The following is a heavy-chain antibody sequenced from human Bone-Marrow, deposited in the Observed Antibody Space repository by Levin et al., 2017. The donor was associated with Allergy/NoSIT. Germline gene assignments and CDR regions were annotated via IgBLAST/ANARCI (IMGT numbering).Heavy chain of an antibody. V-gene: IGHV3-23*01. CDR2: ISGSGSTT. J-gene: IGHJ3*02. Sequence: LSLTCAASGFIFSTFAMSWVRQAPGKGLEWVSAISGSGSTTYYADSVKGRFTISRDNSKNTLYLKMNSLRAEDTGVYFCAQDRHVAVSLFHIWGQGTTVIVSS. CDR1: GFIFSTFA. D-gene: IGHD2-15*01. CDR3: AQDRHVAVSLFHI.